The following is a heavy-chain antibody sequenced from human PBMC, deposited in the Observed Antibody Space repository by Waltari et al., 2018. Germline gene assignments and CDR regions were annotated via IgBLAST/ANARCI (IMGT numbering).Heavy chain of an antibody. J-gene: IGHJ6*02. CDR3: ARALRAVDGMDV. Sequence: EVQLVESGGGLVQPGGSLRLSCAASGFPFSSYEMNWVRQAPGKGLGWVSYIRMSGSTIYYADSVNGRFTISIDNAKNSLYLQMNSLRAEDTAVYYCARALRAVDGMDVWGQGTTVTVSS. D-gene: IGHD6-19*01. V-gene: IGHV3-48*03. CDR2: IRMSGSTI. CDR1: GFPFSSYE.